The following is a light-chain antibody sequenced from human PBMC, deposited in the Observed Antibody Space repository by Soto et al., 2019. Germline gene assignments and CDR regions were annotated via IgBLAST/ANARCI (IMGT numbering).Light chain of an antibody. CDR3: QQYNNLRIT. J-gene: IGKJ5*01. CDR2: GAS. Sequence: EIVMTQSPATLSVSPGERATLSCRASQSVSSNLAWYQQKPGQAPRLLIYGASTRATGIPARFSGSGSGTEFTLIISSLQSEDFAVYYCQQYNNLRITFGQGTRLEIK. V-gene: IGKV3-15*01. CDR1: QSVSSN.